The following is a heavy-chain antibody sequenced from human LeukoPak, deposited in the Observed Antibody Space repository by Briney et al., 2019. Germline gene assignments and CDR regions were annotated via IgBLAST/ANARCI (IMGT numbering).Heavy chain of an antibody. V-gene: IGHV1-8*03. CDR3: ARGRCVGSTSCYYCDY. CDR1: GYTFTNYN. J-gene: IGHJ4*02. CDR2: MNPNVGNT. D-gene: IGHD2-2*01. Sequence: ASVWVFCKASGYTFTNYNINWVRQATGQGLEWMGWMNPNVGNTGYAQKLQGRVTITRNTSISTAYMELSSLRSEGTAVYYCARGRCVGSTSCYYCDYWGQGTLVTVSS.